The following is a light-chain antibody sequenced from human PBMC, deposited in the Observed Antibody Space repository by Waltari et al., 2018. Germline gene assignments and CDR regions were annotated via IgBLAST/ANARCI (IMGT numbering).Light chain of an antibody. J-gene: IGLJ1*01. V-gene: IGLV2-14*03. CDR3: SSYTSSNTLG. Sequence: QSALTQPASVSGSPGQSITISCTGTSSDVGGYNYVSWYQQHPGKAPKLMIYDVSNRPSGVSNRFSGSKSGNTASLTISGLQAGDEADYYCSSYTSSNTLGFGTGTKVTVL. CDR1: SSDVGGYNY. CDR2: DVS.